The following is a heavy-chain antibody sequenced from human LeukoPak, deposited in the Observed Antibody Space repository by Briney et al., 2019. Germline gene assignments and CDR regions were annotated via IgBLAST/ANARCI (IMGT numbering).Heavy chain of an antibody. CDR2: IKEDGSRK. V-gene: IGHV3-7*03. Sequence: GGSLRLSCAASGFAFSSYWITWVRQVPGKGLEWVANIKEDGSRKFYVASVKGRFTISRDNVRNFLYLQMNDLRAEDAALYFCASNWGSYPDCWGQGVLVTVSS. CDR1: GFAFSSYW. J-gene: IGHJ4*02. CDR3: ASNWGSYPDC. D-gene: IGHD3-16*01.